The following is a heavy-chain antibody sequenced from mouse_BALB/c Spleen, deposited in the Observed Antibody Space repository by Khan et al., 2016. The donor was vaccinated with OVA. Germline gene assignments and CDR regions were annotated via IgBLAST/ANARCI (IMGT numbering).Heavy chain of an antibody. CDR3: VRVNGGY. J-gene: IGHJ2*01. CDR2: INTYTGEP. CDR1: GYTFTNYV. V-gene: IGHV9-3-1*01. Sequence: QIQLVQSGPELKKPGETVKISCKASGYTFTNYVMNWVKQSPGKGLKWMGWINTYTGEPTFADDFKGRFAFSLETSARTAFLQINSLQNEDTATYFCVRVNGGYGGQGTTLTVAA.